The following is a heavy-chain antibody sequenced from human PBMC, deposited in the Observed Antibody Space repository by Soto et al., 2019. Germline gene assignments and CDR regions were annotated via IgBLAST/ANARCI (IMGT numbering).Heavy chain of an antibody. J-gene: IGHJ2*01. CDR3: AKDNYVDWYFDL. V-gene: IGHV3-30*18. D-gene: IGHD4-4*01. CDR2: ISYDGSNK. Sequence: GGSLRLSCAASGFTFSSYGMHWVRQAPGKGLEWVAVISYDGSNKYYADSVKGRFTISRDNSKNTLYLQMNSLRAEDTAVYYCAKDNYVDWYFDLWGRGTLVTVSS. CDR1: GFTFSSYG.